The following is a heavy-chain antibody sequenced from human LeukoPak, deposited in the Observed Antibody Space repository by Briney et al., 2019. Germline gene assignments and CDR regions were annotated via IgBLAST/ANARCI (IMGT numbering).Heavy chain of an antibody. Sequence: PGGSLRLSCAASGFTFNRFAMHWVRQAPGKGLEWLAVIAYDGSDKYYADSVKGRFTISRDFSKRTLYLEMNSLRPEDTAVYYCARGGITIFGEATTPFDYWGQGTLVTVSS. CDR3: ARGGITIFGEATTPFDY. CDR1: GFTFNRFA. V-gene: IGHV3-30-3*01. J-gene: IGHJ4*02. D-gene: IGHD3-3*01. CDR2: IAYDGSDK.